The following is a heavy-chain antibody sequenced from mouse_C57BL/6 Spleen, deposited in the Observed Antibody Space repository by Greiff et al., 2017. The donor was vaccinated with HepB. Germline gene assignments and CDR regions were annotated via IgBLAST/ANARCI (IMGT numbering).Heavy chain of an antibody. CDR3: ARRGDYDEGAYAMDY. Sequence: QVQLQQSGAELARPGASVKLSCKASGYTFTSYGISWVKQRTGQGLEWIGEIYPRSGNTYYNEKFKGKATLTADKSSSTAYMEFRSLTSEDSAVYFCARRGDYDEGAYAMDYWGQGTSVTVSS. V-gene: IGHV1-81*01. J-gene: IGHJ4*01. CDR2: IYPRSGNT. D-gene: IGHD2-4*01. CDR1: GYTFTSYG.